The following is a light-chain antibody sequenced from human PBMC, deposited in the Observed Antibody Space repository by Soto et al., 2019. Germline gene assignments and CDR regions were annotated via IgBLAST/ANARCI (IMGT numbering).Light chain of an antibody. CDR3: LQYENLPS. CDR1: QNINNY. J-gene: IGKJ5*01. CDR2: DAS. V-gene: IGKV1-33*01. Sequence: IQMTKSTSTPSAAVRDRLTITCQASQNINNYLNWYQQKPGRAPKLLIYDASNLEAGVPSRFRGSGSGTDFTFTISRLQPDDIATYYCLQYENLPSLGQGTRLEIK.